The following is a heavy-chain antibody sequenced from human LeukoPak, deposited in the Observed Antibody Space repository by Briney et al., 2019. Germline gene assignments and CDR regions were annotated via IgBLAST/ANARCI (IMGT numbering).Heavy chain of an antibody. V-gene: IGHV1-2*02. Sequence: GASVKVSFKGSGYTFTGYFMHWVRQAPGQGVAGMGWIKPNRGGQNNAQKCQGGATTPRETPISTGYIERSRLRPDDTAVYYCANLTAVPGTSPYGTAGWSQRSTVTV. CDR1: GYTFTGYF. CDR3: ANLTAVPGTSPYGTAG. CDR2: IKPNRGGQ. D-gene: IGHD6-19*01. J-gene: IGHJ6*02.